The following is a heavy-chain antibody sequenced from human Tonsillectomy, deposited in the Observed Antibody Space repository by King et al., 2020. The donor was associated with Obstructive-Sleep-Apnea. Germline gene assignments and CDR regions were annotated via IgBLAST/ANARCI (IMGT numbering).Heavy chain of an antibody. CDR1: DASVNNYF. V-gene: IGHV4-59*02. CDR2: IKHSGGA. D-gene: IGHD5-24*01. CDR3: AGGAGWLIDY. J-gene: IGHJ4*02. Sequence: QMQLQESGPRLVKPSETLSLTCTVSDASVNNYFWGWIRQPPGKGLEWIGYIKHSGGANYNPALKSRVTISVDTSKSQFSLGLTYVTAADTAMYYCAGGAGWLIDYWGQGILVTVSS.